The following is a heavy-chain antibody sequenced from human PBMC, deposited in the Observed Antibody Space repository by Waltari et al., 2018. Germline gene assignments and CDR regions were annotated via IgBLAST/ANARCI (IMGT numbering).Heavy chain of an antibody. CDR2: INWNSGSI. D-gene: IGHD3-22*01. J-gene: IGHJ3*02. CDR1: RFTFDDYD. V-gene: IGHV3-9*01. Sequence: EVQLVESGGGLVQPGRSMRLSWVGSRFTFDDYDMAWVRQAPGKGLEWVSGINWNSGSIGYGDSVKGRFIISRDNARNSVHLQMNGLTSEDTALYYCAKKNDEVFDRNGLVYDAFDMWGQGTMVTVSS. CDR3: AKKNDEVFDRNGLVYDAFDM.